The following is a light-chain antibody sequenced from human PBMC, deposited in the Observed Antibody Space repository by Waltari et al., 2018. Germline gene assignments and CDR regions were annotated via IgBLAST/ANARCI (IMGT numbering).Light chain of an antibody. V-gene: IGKV1-33*01. Sequence: DIQMTQSPSSLYASVGDRVTHTCQPSQGINKYLNWYQQKPGKPPNLLIYDASNLETGVPSRFSGRGSGRHFTLTISSLQPEDIATYYCQQYGNLPPSVTFGQGTRLEIK. CDR2: DAS. J-gene: IGKJ5*01. CDR3: QQYGNLPPSVT. CDR1: QGINKY.